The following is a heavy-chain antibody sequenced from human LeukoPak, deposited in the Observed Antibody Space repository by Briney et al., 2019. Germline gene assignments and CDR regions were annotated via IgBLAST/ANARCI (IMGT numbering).Heavy chain of an antibody. CDR1: GFTFSSYA. Sequence: GGSLRLSCAASGFTFSSYAMTWVRQAPGKGLEWVSAISGSGGTTYYADSVKGRFTISRDNSKNTLYLQMNSLRAEDTAVYYCAKSRRFAPAAIDYWGQGTLVTVSS. CDR2: ISGSGGTT. CDR3: AKSRRFAPAAIDY. J-gene: IGHJ4*02. D-gene: IGHD2-2*01. V-gene: IGHV3-23*01.